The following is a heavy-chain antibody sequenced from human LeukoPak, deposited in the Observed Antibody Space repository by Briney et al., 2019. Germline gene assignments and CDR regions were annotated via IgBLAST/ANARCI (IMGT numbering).Heavy chain of an antibody. CDR3: ARGDYYDSNRVWFDP. V-gene: IGHV4-61*02. CDR2: FYTTGST. CDR1: GDSISSGSYE. J-gene: IGHJ5*02. D-gene: IGHD3-22*01. Sequence: PSQTLSLTCIVSGDSISSGSYEWTWLRQPAGRGLEWIGRFYTTGSTHYNPSLKSRLTISADTSKNQFSRKLSSVTAADTAVYDCARGDYYDSNRVWFDPWGQGTLVTVSS.